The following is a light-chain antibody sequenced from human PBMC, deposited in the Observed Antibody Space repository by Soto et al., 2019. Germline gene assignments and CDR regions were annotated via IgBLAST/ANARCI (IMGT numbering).Light chain of an antibody. V-gene: IGKV1-9*01. CDR3: QQLNSYPHIT. CDR2: AAS. Sequence: DIQLTQSPSFLSASVGDRVTITSRASQGISSYLARYQQKPGKAPKLLIYAASTLQSGVPSRFSGSGSGIVFTLTISSLQPEDFATYYCQQLNSYPHITFGPGTKVDIK. J-gene: IGKJ3*01. CDR1: QGISSY.